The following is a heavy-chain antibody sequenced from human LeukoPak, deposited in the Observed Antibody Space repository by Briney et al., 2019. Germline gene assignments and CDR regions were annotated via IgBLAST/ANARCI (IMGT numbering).Heavy chain of an antibody. Sequence: GASVKVSCKASGYTFTGYYMHWVRRAPGQGLEWMGWINPNSGGTNYAQKFQGRVTMTRDTSISTAYMELSRLRSDDTAVYYCARDHLWWGNWFDPWGQGTLVTVSS. D-gene: IGHD2-8*01. J-gene: IGHJ5*02. V-gene: IGHV1-2*02. CDR2: INPNSGGT. CDR1: GYTFTGYY. CDR3: ARDHLWWGNWFDP.